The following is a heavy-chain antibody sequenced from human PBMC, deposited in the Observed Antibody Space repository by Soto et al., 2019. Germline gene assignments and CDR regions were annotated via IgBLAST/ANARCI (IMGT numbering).Heavy chain of an antibody. V-gene: IGHV3-13*01. J-gene: IGHJ4*02. CDR2: IGTAGDT. CDR1: GFTFSSFD. CDR3: AGGGRYIRSVYYFDY. D-gene: IGHD3-16*01. Sequence: EVQLVESGGGLVQPGGSLRLSCAASGFTFSSFDMHWVRQATGKGLEWVSAIGTAGDTYYPGSVKGRFTISRENAKNSLYLQMNSLRAGDTAVYYCAGGGRYIRSVYYFDYWGQGTLVTVSS.